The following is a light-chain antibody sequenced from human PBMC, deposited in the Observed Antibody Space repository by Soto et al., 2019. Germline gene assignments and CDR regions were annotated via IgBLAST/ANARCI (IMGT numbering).Light chain of an antibody. CDR1: GSNVGTSY. Sequence: QSVLTQPPSASGTPGQRVTISCSGSGSNVGTSYVYWYQQLPGTAPKLLIYANNPRPSGVPERFSGSKAGTSASLAISGLRSEEEADYYCAAWDDSLSGRVFGGGTKITVL. J-gene: IGLJ3*02. V-gene: IGLV1-47*01. CDR2: ANN. CDR3: AAWDDSLSGRV.